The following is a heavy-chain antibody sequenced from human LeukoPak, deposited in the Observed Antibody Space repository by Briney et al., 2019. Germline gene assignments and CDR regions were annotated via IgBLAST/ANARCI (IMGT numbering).Heavy chain of an antibody. D-gene: IGHD6-19*01. J-gene: IGHJ6*03. CDR2: IYYSGST. CDR3: ARRFPGGWSYYYYYMDV. Sequence: SETLSLTCTVSGGSISSSSYYWGWIRQPPGKGLEWIGSIYYSGSTYYNPSLKSRVTISVDTSKNQFSLKLSSVTAADTAVYYCARRFPGGWSYYYYYMDVWGKGTTVTISS. V-gene: IGHV4-39*07. CDR1: GGSISSSSYY.